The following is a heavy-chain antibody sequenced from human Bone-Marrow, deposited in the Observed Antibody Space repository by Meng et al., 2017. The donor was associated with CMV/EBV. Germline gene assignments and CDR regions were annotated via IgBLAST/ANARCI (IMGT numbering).Heavy chain of an antibody. V-gene: IGHV1-46*01. CDR2: INPSGGST. J-gene: IGHJ3*02. CDR3: ARGRVPRELLRNAFDI. D-gene: IGHD1-26*01. Sequence: ASVKVSCKASGYTFTSYYMHWVRQAPGQGLEWMGIINPSGGSTSYAQKFQGRVTMTRDTSTSTVYMELSSLRSEDTAVYYCARGRVPRELLRNAFDIWAQGTMVTVSS. CDR1: GYTFTSYY.